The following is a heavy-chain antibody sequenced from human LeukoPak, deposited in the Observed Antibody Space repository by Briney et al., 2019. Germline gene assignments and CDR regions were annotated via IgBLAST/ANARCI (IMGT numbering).Heavy chain of an antibody. D-gene: IGHD3-10*01. CDR1: GYTFISYD. CDR3: ARGGSLGELLYPYYYYGMDV. J-gene: IGHJ6*02. CDR2: MNPNSGNT. Sequence: GASVKVSCKASGYTFISYDINWVRQATGQGLEWMGWMNPNSGNTGYAQKFQGRVTMTRNTSISTAYMELSSLRSEDTAVYYCARGGSLGELLYPYYYYGMDVWGQGTTVTVSS. V-gene: IGHV1-8*01.